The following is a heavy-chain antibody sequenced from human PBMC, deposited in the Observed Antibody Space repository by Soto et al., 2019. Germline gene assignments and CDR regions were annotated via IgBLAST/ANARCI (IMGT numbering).Heavy chain of an antibody. V-gene: IGHV3-49*03. D-gene: IGHD6-19*01. CDR2: IRSKAYGGTT. CDR1: GFTFGDYA. J-gene: IGHJ6*02. Sequence: GGSLRLSCTASGFTFGDYAMSWFRQAPGKGLEWVGFIRSKAYGGTTEYAASVKGRFTISRDDSKSIAYLQMNSLKTEDTAVYYCTRVGCSSGWTDYYYYYYGMDVWGQGTSVTVSS. CDR3: TRVGCSSGWTDYYYYYYGMDV.